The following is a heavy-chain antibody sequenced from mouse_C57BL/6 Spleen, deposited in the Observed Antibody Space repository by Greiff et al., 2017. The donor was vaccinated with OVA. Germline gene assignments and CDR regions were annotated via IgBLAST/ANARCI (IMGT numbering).Heavy chain of an antibody. V-gene: IGHV1-31*01. CDR1: GYSFTGYY. D-gene: IGHD1-1*01. Sequence: EVKLEESGPELVKPGASVKISCKASGYSFTGYYMHWVKQSHGNILDWIGYIYPYNGVSSYNQKFKGKATLTVDKSSSTAYMELRSLTSEDSAVYYCARSGYGSSLYAMDYWGQGTSVTVSS. CDR3: ARSGYGSSLYAMDY. J-gene: IGHJ4*01. CDR2: IYPYNGVS.